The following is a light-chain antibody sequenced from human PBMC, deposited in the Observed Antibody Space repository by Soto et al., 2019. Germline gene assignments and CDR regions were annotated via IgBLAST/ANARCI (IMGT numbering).Light chain of an antibody. CDR2: LGF. CDR3: MQALETPLT. Sequence: DIVMTQSPLSLPVTPGEPASMSCRSNQSLLHSNGYNYLDWYLQKPGQSPRILIYLGFDRASGVPVRFSGSGSGTDFTLTISRVEAEDVEVYFCMQALETPLTFGPGTKVDIK. V-gene: IGKV2-28*01. J-gene: IGKJ3*01. CDR1: QSLLHSNGYNY.